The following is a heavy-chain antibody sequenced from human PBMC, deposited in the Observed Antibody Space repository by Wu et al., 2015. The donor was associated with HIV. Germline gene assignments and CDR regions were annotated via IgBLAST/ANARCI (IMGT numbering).Heavy chain of an antibody. D-gene: IGHD6-19*01. CDR1: GYTFTSYG. J-gene: IGHJ1*01. CDR3: ARNQRGDSSGWFFEGAEYFQH. CDR2: ISAYNGNT. Sequence: QVQLVQSGAEVKKPGASVKVSCKASGYTFTSYGISWVRQAPGQGLEWMGWISAYNGNTNYAQKLQGRVTMTTDTSTSTAYMELRSLRSDDTAVYYCARNQRGDSSGWFFEGAEYFQHVGPGHPGHRLL. V-gene: IGHV1-18*01.